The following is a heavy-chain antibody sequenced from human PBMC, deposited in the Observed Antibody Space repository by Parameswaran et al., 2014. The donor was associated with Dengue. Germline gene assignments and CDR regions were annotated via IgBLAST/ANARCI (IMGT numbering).Heavy chain of an antibody. CDR2: ISAYNGNT. J-gene: IGHJ6*02. CDR3: ARENYYYYYGMDV. V-gene: IGHV1-18*01. Sequence: SWVRQAPGQGLEWMGWISAYNGNTNYAQQLQDRVTMTTDTSTSTAYMELRSLRSDDTAVYYCARENYYYYYGMDVWGQGTTVTVSS.